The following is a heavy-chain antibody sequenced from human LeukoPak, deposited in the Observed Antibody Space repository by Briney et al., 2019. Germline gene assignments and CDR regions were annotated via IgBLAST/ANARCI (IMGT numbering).Heavy chain of an antibody. CDR2: ISGNGGKI. V-gene: IGHV3-23*01. J-gene: IGHJ4*02. CDR3: AKRDYYDSSGYAPLFDY. D-gene: IGHD3-22*01. Sequence: GGSLRLSCTASEFTFSNYAMAWVRQAPGEGLEWVSGISGNGGKIYYADSVKSRFTISRDNSKNTLYLQMNSLRGEDTAVYFCAKRDYYDSSGYAPLFDYWGQGTLVTVSP. CDR1: EFTFSNYA.